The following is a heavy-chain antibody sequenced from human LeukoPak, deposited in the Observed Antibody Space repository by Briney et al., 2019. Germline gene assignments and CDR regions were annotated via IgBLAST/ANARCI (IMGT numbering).Heavy chain of an antibody. CDR3: AKDLGYLVRAYDSSGGYDY. V-gene: IGHV3-23*01. CDR2: ISGSGGST. D-gene: IGHD3-22*01. J-gene: IGHJ4*02. CDR1: GFTFSDYY. Sequence: TGGSLRLSCAASGFTFSDYYMSWIRQAPGKGLEWVSAISGSGGSTYYADSVKGRFTISRDNSKNTLYLQMNSLRAEDTAVYYCAKDLGYLVRAYDSSGGYDYWGQGTLVTVSS.